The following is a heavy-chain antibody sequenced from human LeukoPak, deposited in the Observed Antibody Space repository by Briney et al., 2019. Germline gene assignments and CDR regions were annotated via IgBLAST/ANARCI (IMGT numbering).Heavy chain of an antibody. CDR3: ARDHHRRLYDSQARDTFDI. V-gene: IGHV3-48*01. CDR1: GFTFSSYT. J-gene: IGHJ3*02. D-gene: IGHD3-22*01. Sequence: GGSLRLSCAASGFTFSSYTMNWVRQAPGRGLEWVSYIGSTSSTIYYADPVKGRFTISRDNAKNSLYLQMKSLRAEDTAVYYCARDHHRRLYDSQARDTFDIWGQGTMVTVSS. CDR2: IGSTSSTI.